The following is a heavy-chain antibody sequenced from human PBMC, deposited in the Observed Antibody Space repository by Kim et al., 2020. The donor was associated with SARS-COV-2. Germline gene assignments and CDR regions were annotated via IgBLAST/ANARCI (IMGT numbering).Heavy chain of an antibody. Sequence: GGSLRLSCAASGFTFSSYAMSWVRQAPGKGLEWVSAISGSGGSTYYADSVKGRFTISRDNSKNTLYLQMNSLRAEDTAVYYCAKDGDIVVVPAATGTYYYYGMDVWGQGTTVTVSS. CDR2: ISGSGGST. J-gene: IGHJ6*02. CDR1: GFTFSSYA. V-gene: IGHV3-23*01. CDR3: AKDGDIVVVPAATGTYYYYGMDV. D-gene: IGHD2-2*01.